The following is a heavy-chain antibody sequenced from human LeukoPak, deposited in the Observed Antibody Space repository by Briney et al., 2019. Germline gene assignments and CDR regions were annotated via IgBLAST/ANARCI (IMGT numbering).Heavy chain of an antibody. J-gene: IGHJ6*02. Sequence: GGSLRLSCAASGFTFSSYSMNWVRQAPGKGLEWVSSISSSSSYIYYADSVKGRFTISRDNAKNSLYLQMNSLRAEDTAVYYCARMGWLRPSLIHYYYYYGMDVWGQGTTVTVSS. CDR1: GFTFSSYS. D-gene: IGHD5-12*01. V-gene: IGHV3-21*01. CDR2: ISSSSSYI. CDR3: ARMGWLRPSLIHYYYYYGMDV.